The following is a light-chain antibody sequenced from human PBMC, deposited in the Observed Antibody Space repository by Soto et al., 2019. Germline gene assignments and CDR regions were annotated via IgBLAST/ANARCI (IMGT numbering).Light chain of an antibody. J-gene: IGLJ2*01. CDR1: SSDVGGYNY. V-gene: IGLV2-14*01. CDR2: EVS. CDR3: SSYTTSSTRV. Sequence: QSVLTQPDSVSGSPGQSITISCTGTSSDVGGYNYVSWYLQYPGKAPKLMIYEVSNRPSGVSNRFSGSKSGNTASLTISGLQAEDEADYYCSSYTTSSTRVFGGGPKLTVL.